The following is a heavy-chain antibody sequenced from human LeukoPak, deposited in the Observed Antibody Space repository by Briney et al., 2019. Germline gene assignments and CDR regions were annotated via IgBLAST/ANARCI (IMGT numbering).Heavy chain of an antibody. CDR2: ISHSGTT. J-gene: IGHJ4*02. CDR3: SRGQSISAVAV. V-gene: IGHV4-38-2*02. CDR1: GFSINSGHY. D-gene: IGHD6-13*01. Sequence: PSETLSLTCTVSGFSINSGHYWGWTRQPPGKGLEWIASISHSGTTFYNPSLKSRVTISVDTSKNRFSLTVTSVTAADTAVYYCSRGQSISAVAVWGQGTLVTVSS.